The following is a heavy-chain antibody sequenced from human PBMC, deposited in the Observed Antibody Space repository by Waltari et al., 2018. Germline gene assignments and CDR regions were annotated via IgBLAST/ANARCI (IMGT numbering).Heavy chain of an antibody. D-gene: IGHD3-3*01. CDR2: IYHGGST. Sequence: QVQLQESGPGLVKPSGTLSLTCAVPGGSISSSNWWSWVRQPPGEGLEWIGDIYHGGSTNHNTARKSRVTISVDKSNNQFSLKLSAVTAADTAVYYCAMGRDTYDFWSGPPFDYWGQGTLVTVSS. CDR3: AMGRDTYDFWSGPPFDY. CDR1: GGSISSSNW. J-gene: IGHJ4*02. V-gene: IGHV4-4*02.